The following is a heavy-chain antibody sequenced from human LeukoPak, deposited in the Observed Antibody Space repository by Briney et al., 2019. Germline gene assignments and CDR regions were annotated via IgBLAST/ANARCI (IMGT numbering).Heavy chain of an antibody. J-gene: IGHJ3*02. CDR3: ASVKLTGDILGWSDAFDI. CDR1: GGSISSSSYY. D-gene: IGHD7-27*01. Sequence: PSETLSLTCTVSGGSISSSSYYWGWIRQPPGKGLEWIGSIYYSGSTYYNPSLKSRVTISVDTSKNQFSLKLSSVTAADTAVYYCASVKLTGDILGWSDAFDIWGQGTMVTVSS. V-gene: IGHV4-39*07. CDR2: IYYSGST.